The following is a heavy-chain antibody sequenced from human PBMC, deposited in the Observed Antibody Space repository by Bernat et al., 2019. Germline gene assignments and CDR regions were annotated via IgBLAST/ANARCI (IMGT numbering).Heavy chain of an antibody. Sequence: QVQLVESGGGVVQPGRSLRLSCAASGFTFSSYGIHWVRQAPGKGLEWVAVISYDGSNKYYADSVKGRFTISRDNSKNTLYLQMNSLRAEDTAVYYCAKDPPTIRYYFDYWGQGTLVTVSS. D-gene: IGHD3-9*01. CDR1: GFTFSSYG. CDR3: AKDPPTIRYYFDY. J-gene: IGHJ4*02. V-gene: IGHV3-30*18. CDR2: ISYDGSNK.